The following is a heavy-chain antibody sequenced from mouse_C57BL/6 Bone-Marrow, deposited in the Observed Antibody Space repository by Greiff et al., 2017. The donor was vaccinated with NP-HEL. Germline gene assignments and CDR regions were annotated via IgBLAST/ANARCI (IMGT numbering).Heavy chain of an antibody. Sequence: VQLQQSGAELARPGASVKLSCKASGYTFTSYGISWVKQRTGQGLEWIGEIYPRSGNTYYNEKFKGKATLTADKSSSTAYMELRSLTSEDSAVYFCARGGNYYGSTFSYWYFDVWGTGTTVTVSS. CDR3: ARGGNYYGSTFSYWYFDV. CDR2: IYPRSGNT. CDR1: GYTFTSYG. J-gene: IGHJ1*03. V-gene: IGHV1-81*01. D-gene: IGHD1-1*01.